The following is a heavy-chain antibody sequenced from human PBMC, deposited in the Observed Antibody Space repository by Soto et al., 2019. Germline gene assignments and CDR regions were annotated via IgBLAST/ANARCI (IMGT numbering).Heavy chain of an antibody. CDR1: GGTFGRNT. J-gene: IGHJ4*02. Sequence: QVHLVQSAAEVKKPGSSVRVSCTTSGGTFGRNTIAWVRQAPEQGLEWIGHIVPLYGTLSYAQKCQGRVTITADESTTTAYMELNSLTSEDTGVYFCVRDLNWALDYWGQGTLVSVS. CDR2: IVPLYGTL. V-gene: IGHV1-69*01. CDR3: VRDLNWALDY. D-gene: IGHD7-27*01.